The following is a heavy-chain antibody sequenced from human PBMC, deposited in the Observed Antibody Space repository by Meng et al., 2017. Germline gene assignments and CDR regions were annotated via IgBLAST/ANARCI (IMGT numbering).Heavy chain of an antibody. Sequence: QGQRVQSGGGVKKPGASVKVSCKPSGYNCPDYYIHWVRRAPGQGLEWMGRINPKSGDTHYAQKFQARVTMTGDTSISTAYMELSGLRSDDTAMYYCARDEDISAAGKLFGDYWGQGTLVTVSS. J-gene: IGHJ4*02. CDR3: ARDEDISAAGKLFGDY. CDR2: INPKSGDT. V-gene: IGHV1-2*06. CDR1: GYNCPDYY. D-gene: IGHD6-25*01.